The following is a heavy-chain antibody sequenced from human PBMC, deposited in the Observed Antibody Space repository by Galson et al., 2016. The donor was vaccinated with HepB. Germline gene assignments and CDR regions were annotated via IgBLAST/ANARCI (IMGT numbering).Heavy chain of an antibody. V-gene: IGHV4-39*01. Sequence: GGSISSSSYYWDWIRQPPGKGLEWIGSIYYSGSTYYNPSLKSRVIISVDTSKNQFSLKLSSLTAADTAVYYRARPAANAFDIWGQGIMVTVSS. CDR1: GGSISSSSYY. J-gene: IGHJ3*02. CDR3: ARPAANAFDI. CDR2: IYYSGST.